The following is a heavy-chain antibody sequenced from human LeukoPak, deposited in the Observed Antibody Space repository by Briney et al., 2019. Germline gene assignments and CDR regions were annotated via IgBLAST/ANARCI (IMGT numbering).Heavy chain of an antibody. CDR1: GGSISSSSYY. V-gene: IGHV4-39*07. D-gene: IGHD1-26*01. Sequence: SETLSLTCTVSGGSISSSSYYWGWIRQPPGKGLEWIGSIYYSGSTYYNPSLKSRVTISVDTSKNQFSLKLSSVTAADTAVYYCARGSGSYPGYYFDYWGQGTLVTVSS. CDR2: IYYSGST. CDR3: ARGSGSYPGYYFDY. J-gene: IGHJ4*02.